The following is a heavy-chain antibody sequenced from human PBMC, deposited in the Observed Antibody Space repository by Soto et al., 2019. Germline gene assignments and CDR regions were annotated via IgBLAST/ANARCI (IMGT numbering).Heavy chain of an antibody. Sequence: ASVKVSCKASGGTFSSYTISWVRQAPGQGLEWMGRIIPILGIANYAQKFQGRVTITADKSTSTAYMELSSLRSEDTSVYYCARDYGSGPEALGVWGKGTTVTVS. CDR2: IIPILGIA. J-gene: IGHJ6*03. CDR3: ARDYGSGPEALGV. CDR1: GGTFSSYT. V-gene: IGHV1-69*04. D-gene: IGHD3-10*01.